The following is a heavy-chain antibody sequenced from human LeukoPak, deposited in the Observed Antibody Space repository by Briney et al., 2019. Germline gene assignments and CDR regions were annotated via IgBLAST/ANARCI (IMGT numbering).Heavy chain of an antibody. D-gene: IGHD3-10*01. J-gene: IGHJ6*03. Sequence: SETLSLTCAVYGGSFSGYYWSWIRQPPGKGLEWIGEINHSGSRKYSPSLKSRVTISVDTSKNQFSLKLTSVTAADTAVYYCARRVGRYFGERAYYYNYMDVWGSGATVTISS. V-gene: IGHV4-34*01. CDR2: INHSGSR. CDR3: ARRVGRYFGERAYYYNYMDV. CDR1: GGSFSGYY.